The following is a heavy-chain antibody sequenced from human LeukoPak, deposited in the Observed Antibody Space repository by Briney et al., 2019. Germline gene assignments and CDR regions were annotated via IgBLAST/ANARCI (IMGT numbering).Heavy chain of an antibody. J-gene: IGHJ6*03. V-gene: IGHV1-18*01. D-gene: IGHD2-2*02. CDR3: VRDGHRLYDYYYYYMDV. Sequence: ASVKVSCKASGYTFTRYGISWVRQAPGQRLEWMGWISAYNGHTNYTQKLQGRVTMTTDTSTSTAYMELRSLRSDDTAVYFCVRDGHRLYDYYYYYMDVWGKGTTVTISS. CDR2: ISAYNGHT. CDR1: GYTFTRYG.